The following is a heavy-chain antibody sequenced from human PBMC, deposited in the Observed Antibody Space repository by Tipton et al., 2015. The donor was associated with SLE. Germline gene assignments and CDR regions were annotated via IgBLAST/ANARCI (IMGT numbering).Heavy chain of an antibody. CDR1: GGSISSYY. CDR2: IFYSGTT. V-gene: IGHV4-59*08. Sequence: TLSLTCTVSGGSISSYYWSWIRQPPGKGLEWIAFIFYSGTTSYNPSLKSRVTISGDTSKNQLSLKLSSVTAADTAVYYCARHYAFTFDYWGQGTLVTVSS. J-gene: IGHJ4*02. CDR3: ARHYAFTFDY. D-gene: IGHD2-2*01.